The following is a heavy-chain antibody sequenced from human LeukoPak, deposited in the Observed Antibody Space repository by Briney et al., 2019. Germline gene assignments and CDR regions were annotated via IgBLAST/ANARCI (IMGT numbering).Heavy chain of an antibody. J-gene: IGHJ4*02. CDR1: GGSISSSSYY. Sequence: KASETLSLTCTVSGGSISSSSYYWGWIRQPPGKGLEWIGSFYYSGSTYYNPSLKSRVTISVDTSKNQFSLKLSSVTAADTAVYYCARLRVTTGGVDYWGQGTLVTVSS. V-gene: IGHV4-39*07. CDR2: FYYSGST. CDR3: ARLRVTTGGVDY. D-gene: IGHD4-17*01.